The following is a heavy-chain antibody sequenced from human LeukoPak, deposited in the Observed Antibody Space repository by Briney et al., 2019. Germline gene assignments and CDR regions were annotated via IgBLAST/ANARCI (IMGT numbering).Heavy chain of an antibody. CDR1: GGSISSSSYY. Sequence: PSETLSLTCTVSGGSISSSSYYWGWIRQPPGKGLEWIGSIYYSGSTYYNPSLKSRVTISVDTSKNPFSLKLSSVTAADTAVYYCARQNSGFIAAAGRFDYWGQGTLVTVSS. CDR2: IYYSGST. CDR3: ARQNSGFIAAAGRFDY. V-gene: IGHV4-39*01. J-gene: IGHJ4*02. D-gene: IGHD6-13*01.